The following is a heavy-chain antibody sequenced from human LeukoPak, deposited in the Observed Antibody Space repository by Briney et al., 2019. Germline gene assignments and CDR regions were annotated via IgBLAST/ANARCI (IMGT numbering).Heavy chain of an antibody. CDR2: ISGSGGST. Sequence: GGSLRLSCAASGFTFSSYAMSWVRQAPGKGLEWVSAISGSGGSTYYADSVKGRFTISRDNAKNSLYLQMNSLRAEDTAVYYCARAAYGSGSYYNPDFDYWGQGTLVTVSS. D-gene: IGHD3-10*01. CDR1: GFTFSSYA. V-gene: IGHV3-23*01. CDR3: ARAAYGSGSYYNPDFDY. J-gene: IGHJ4*02.